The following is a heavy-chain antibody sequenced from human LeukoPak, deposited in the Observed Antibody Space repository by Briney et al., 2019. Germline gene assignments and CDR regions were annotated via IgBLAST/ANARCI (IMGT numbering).Heavy chain of an antibody. D-gene: IGHD3-22*01. CDR3: ARDHYDSSGYYHWFDP. CDR2: IYYSGST. V-gene: IGHV4-30-4*01. J-gene: IGHJ5*02. Sequence: SETQSLTCTVSGGSISSGDYYWSWIRQPPGKGLEWIGYIYYSGSTYYNPSPKSRVTISVDTSKNQFSLKLSSVTAADTAVYYCARDHYDSSGYYHWFDPWGQGTLVTVSS. CDR1: GGSISSGDYY.